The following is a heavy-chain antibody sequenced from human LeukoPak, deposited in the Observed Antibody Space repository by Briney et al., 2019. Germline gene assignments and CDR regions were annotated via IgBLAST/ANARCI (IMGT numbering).Heavy chain of an antibody. CDR3: VRDSSGSSRGNWFDP. CDR2: ISGTGGST. V-gene: IGHV3-23*01. J-gene: IGHJ5*02. CDR1: GFTFSNYA. Sequence: PGGSLRLSCAASGFTFSNYAMSWVRQAPGKGLEWVSSISGTGGSTYYADSVKGRFTISRDNSNNTLFLQMNSLRAEDTAVYFCVRDSSGSSRGNWFDPWGQGTLVTVSS. D-gene: IGHD2-15*01.